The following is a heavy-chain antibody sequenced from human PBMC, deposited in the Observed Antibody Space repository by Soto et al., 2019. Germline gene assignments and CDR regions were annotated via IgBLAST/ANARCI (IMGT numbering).Heavy chain of an antibody. V-gene: IGHV3-48*02. CDR1: GFSLSDYA. Sequence: GGSLRLSCVASGFSLSDYAVNWVRQATGKGLEWVSFISSDSRTIYYADSVEGRFTVSRDNARNSVSLQMDSLRDEDAAVYYCARIKLVEWFFINVDVYDMDVWGQGTPVTVSS. D-gene: IGHD3-3*01. J-gene: IGHJ6*02. CDR3: ARIKLVEWFFINVDVYDMDV. CDR2: ISSDSRTI.